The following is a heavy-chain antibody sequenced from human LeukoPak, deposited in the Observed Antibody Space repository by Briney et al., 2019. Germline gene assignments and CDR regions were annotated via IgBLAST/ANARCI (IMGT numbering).Heavy chain of an antibody. V-gene: IGHV3-33*01. D-gene: IGHD1-7*01. Sequence: SLRLSCVASGFSFSTYGMHWVRQAPGKGLEWVAVIWYEGTNKYYADSVKGRFTISRDNSKNTLYLQMDSLRAEDTAMYYCARQGGLGNYATGSWFDPWGQGTLVTVSS. CDR2: IWYEGTNK. CDR1: GFSFSTYG. J-gene: IGHJ5*02. CDR3: ARQGGLGNYATGSWFDP.